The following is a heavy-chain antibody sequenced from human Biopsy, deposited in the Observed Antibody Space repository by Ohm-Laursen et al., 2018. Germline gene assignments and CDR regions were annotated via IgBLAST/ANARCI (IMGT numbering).Heavy chain of an antibody. CDR1: GGTFQKYG. V-gene: IGHV1-69*10. J-gene: IGHJ4*02. D-gene: IGHD2-2*01. CDR2: IIPMLGTV. CDR3: AREAIGYQLPCDD. Sequence: SVKVSCKASGGTFQKYGVTWVRQAPGQGLECMGGIIPMLGTVQYARKLRGRVTITADKPTSTADMELTSLTSDDTAVYFCAREAIGYQLPCDDWGQGTPVTVSS.